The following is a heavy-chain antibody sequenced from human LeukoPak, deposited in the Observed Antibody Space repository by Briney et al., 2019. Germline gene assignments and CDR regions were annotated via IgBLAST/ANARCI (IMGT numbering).Heavy chain of an antibody. CDR1: GGSISSYY. J-gene: IGHJ4*02. V-gene: IGHV4-59*08. D-gene: IGHD5-18*01. CDR3: ARIGYSYGFLDY. CDR2: IYYSRST. Sequence: SETLSLTCTVSGGSISSYYWSWIRQPPGKGLEWIGYIYYSRSTNYNLSLKSRVTISVDTSKNQFSLKLNSVTAADTAVYYCARIGYSYGFLDYWGQGTLVTVSS.